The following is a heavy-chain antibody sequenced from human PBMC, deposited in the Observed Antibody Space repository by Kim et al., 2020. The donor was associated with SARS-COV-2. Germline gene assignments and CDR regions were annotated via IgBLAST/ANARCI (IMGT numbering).Heavy chain of an antibody. CDR2: VNAGNGNT. CDR3: AREALGGSFDW. CDR1: GFTFTSFA. V-gene: IGHV1-3*01. J-gene: IGHJ4*02. D-gene: IGHD2-15*01. Sequence: ASVKVSCKASGFTFTSFAMYWVRQAPGQRLEWMGWVNAGNGNTRYSQKFQGRLTITRDTSATTAYMDLSGLRYDDTAVYYCAREALGGSFDWWGQGTLVTVSS.